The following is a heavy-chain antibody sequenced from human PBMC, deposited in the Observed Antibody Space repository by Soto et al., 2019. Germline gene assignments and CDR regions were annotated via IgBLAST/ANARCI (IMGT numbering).Heavy chain of an antibody. V-gene: IGHV3-30-3*01. CDR3: ATGANFYYDTSRY. Sequence: GGSLRLSCAAPGLTFSIYALHWVRQAPGKGLERVAVMSPNGNNQYYADSVKGRFTISRDTSKSTLYLQMTSLRPDDTAVYYCATGANFYYDTSRYWGQGTLVTVSS. D-gene: IGHD3-22*01. CDR1: GLTFSIYA. J-gene: IGHJ4*02. CDR2: MSPNGNNQ.